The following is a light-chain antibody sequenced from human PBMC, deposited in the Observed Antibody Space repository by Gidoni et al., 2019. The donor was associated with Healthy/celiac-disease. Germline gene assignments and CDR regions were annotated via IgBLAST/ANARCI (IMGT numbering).Light chain of an antibody. CDR1: QSLLHSNGYNY. CDR3: MQALQTPKRT. CDR2: LGS. J-gene: IGKJ1*01. V-gene: IGKV2-28*01. Sequence: VMTQSPLSLPVTPGEPASISCRSSQSLLHSNGYNYLDWYLQKPGQSPQLLIYLGSNRASGVPDRFSGSGSGTDFTLKISRVEAEDVGVYYCMQALQTPKRTFGQGTKVEIK.